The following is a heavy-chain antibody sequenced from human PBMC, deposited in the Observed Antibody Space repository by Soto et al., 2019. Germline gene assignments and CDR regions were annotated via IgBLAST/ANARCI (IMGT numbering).Heavy chain of an antibody. CDR2: IYYSAST. Sequence: QVQLQESGPGLVKPSETLSLTCTVSGGSIRSYYWSWIRQPPGKGLEWIGYIYYSASTNYNPSLTSRVTISVDTSKNQFSLKLSSVTAADTAVYYCARHWGLWADFWGQGTLVTVSS. CDR3: ARHWGLWADF. CDR1: GGSIRSYY. J-gene: IGHJ4*02. D-gene: IGHD2-21*01. V-gene: IGHV4-59*08.